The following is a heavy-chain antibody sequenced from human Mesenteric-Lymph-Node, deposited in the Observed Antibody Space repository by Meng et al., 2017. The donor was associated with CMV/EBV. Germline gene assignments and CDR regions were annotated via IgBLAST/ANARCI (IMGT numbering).Heavy chain of an antibody. Sequence: SETLSLTCTVSGYSISSGYYWGWIRQPPGKGLEWIGYLYFSGSTNYNPSLKSRVTISVDRSKNQLSLKLSSVTAADTAVYYCASAGIAVAGSRGWFDPWGQGTLVTVSS. CDR1: GYSISSGYY. CDR3: ASAGIAVAGSRGWFDP. J-gene: IGHJ5*02. V-gene: IGHV4-38-2*02. CDR2: LYFSGST. D-gene: IGHD6-19*01.